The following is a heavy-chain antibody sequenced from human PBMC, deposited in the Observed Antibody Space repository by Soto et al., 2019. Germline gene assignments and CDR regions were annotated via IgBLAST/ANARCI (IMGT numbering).Heavy chain of an antibody. J-gene: IGHJ4*02. Sequence: ASVKVSCKASGYTFSSYGICWVRQAPGQGLEWMGWISAHNGNTNYAQKLQGRVTMTTDTSTSTAYMEVRSLRSDDTAVYYCAREVAFHFDNWGQGTTVTVS. CDR1: GYTFSSYG. CDR2: ISAHNGNT. CDR3: AREVAFHFDN. V-gene: IGHV1-18*01.